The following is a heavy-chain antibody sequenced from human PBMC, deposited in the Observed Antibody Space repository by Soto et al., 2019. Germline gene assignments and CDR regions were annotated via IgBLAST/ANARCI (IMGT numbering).Heavy chain of an antibody. CDR1: GFNFNSYS. Sequence: EVQLVESGGGFVQPGGSLRLSCAASGFNFNSYSMNWVRQAPGKGLEWVSYISSSSSTIYYADSVKGRFTISRDNAKNSLYLQMNSLRDEDTAVYYCARAGYYGSGILLWGQGTLVTVSS. J-gene: IGHJ4*02. CDR2: ISSSSSTI. V-gene: IGHV3-48*02. D-gene: IGHD3-10*01. CDR3: ARAGYYGSGILL.